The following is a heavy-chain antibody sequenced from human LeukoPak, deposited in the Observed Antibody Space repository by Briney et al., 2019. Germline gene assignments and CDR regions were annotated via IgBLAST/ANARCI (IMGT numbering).Heavy chain of an antibody. V-gene: IGHV3-74*01. CDR1: GFTFSSYW. D-gene: IGHD6-19*01. J-gene: IGHJ6*02. Sequence: GGSLRLSCAASGFTFSSYWMHWVRQAPGKGLVWVSRIYSDGSSTNYADSVKGRFTISRDNAKNTLYLQMNSLRAEDTAVYYCAKVMDSSGWYEFRAMDVWGQGTTVTVSS. CDR3: AKVMDSSGWYEFRAMDV. CDR2: IYSDGSST.